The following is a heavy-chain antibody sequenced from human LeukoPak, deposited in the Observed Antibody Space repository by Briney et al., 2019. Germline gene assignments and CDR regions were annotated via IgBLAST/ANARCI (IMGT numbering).Heavy chain of an antibody. CDR3: ARGHRSSSWYVPQFDY. D-gene: IGHD6-13*01. J-gene: IGHJ4*02. Sequence: SEPLSLTCAVYGGSFSGYYWSWIRQPPGKGLEWIGEINHSGSTNYNPSLKSRVTISVDTSKNQFSLKLSSVTAADTAVYYCARGHRSSSWYVPQFDYWGQGTLVTVSS. V-gene: IGHV4-34*01. CDR2: INHSGST. CDR1: GGSFSGYY.